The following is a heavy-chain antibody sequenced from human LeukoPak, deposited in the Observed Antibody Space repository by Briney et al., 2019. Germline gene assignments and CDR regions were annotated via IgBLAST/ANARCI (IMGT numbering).Heavy chain of an antibody. Sequence: GASLTLACAASGFTFSSYVMSWVRQPPGKGRAWVSAISGNGGSTYYADSVKGRFTISRDNSKNTLYLQMNSLRAEDTAVYYCAKDTDVWYFDYWGQGTLVTVSS. CDR3: AKDTDVWYFDY. D-gene: IGHD3-3*01. J-gene: IGHJ4*02. V-gene: IGHV3-23*01. CDR2: ISGNGGST. CDR1: GFTFSSYV.